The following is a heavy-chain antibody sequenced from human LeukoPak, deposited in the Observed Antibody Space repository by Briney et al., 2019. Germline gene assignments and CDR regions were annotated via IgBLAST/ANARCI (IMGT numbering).Heavy chain of an antibody. Sequence: PGGSLRLSCAVSGFSFSNFWMSWVRQAPGRGLEWVANIHPEGNEKYHVESVKGRFTISRVNTKNLLFLQMNGLRVEDTAVYYCARGDDSSGDHWGQGTLVTVSS. D-gene: IGHD1-1*01. V-gene: IGHV3-7*04. CDR1: GFSFSNFW. J-gene: IGHJ4*02. CDR2: IHPEGNEK. CDR3: ARGDDSSGDH.